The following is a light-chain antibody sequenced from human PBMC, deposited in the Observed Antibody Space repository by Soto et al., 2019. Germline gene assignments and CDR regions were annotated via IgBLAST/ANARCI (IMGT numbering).Light chain of an antibody. Sequence: QSALTQPASVSGSPGQSITISCTGTSSDVGGYNYVSWYQQHPGKAPKLMIYDDSNRPSGVSNRFSGSKSGNTASLTISGVQAEDEADYYCISYTTSSTLYVVFGGGTKLTVL. CDR1: SSDVGGYNY. V-gene: IGLV2-14*01. J-gene: IGLJ2*01. CDR3: ISYTTSSTLYVV. CDR2: DDS.